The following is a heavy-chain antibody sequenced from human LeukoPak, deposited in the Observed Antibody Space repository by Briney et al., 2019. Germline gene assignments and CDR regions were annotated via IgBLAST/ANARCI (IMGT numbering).Heavy chain of an antibody. D-gene: IGHD3-16*02. V-gene: IGHV3-23*01. CDR2: IIGSGGSI. Sequence: SGGSLRLSCAASGFTFSTYAMSWVRQAPGKGLEWVSLIIGSGGSIHYADSVRGRFTISRDNFKNTVFLQLSSQRPEDTAVYYCAKHGDNVWGSFRFGFDSWGQGTLVTVSS. CDR1: GFTFSTYA. CDR3: AKHGDNVWGSFRFGFDS. J-gene: IGHJ4*02.